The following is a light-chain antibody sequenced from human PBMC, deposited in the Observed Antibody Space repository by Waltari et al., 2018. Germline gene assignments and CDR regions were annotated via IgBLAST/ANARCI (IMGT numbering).Light chain of an antibody. V-gene: IGLV1-51*02. CDR1: RSNIGNNY. CDR2: EET. J-gene: IGLJ7*01. Sequence: QSVLTQPPSVSAAPGQRVTISCSGGRSNIGNNYVSWYRQFPGTAPKLLIYEETELPSGMAGRFSGSKSGTSSTLDSTGLQAGDEADYCGTWDSSLSGAVFGGGTHLTVL. CDR3: GTWDSSLSGAV.